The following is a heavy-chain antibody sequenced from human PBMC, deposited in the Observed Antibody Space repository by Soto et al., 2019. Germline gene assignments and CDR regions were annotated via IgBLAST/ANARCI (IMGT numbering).Heavy chain of an antibody. J-gene: IGHJ5*02. D-gene: IGHD2-2*01. CDR2: IVPMNGSP. Sequence: QVQLVQSGAEVKKPGSSVRVSCKASGGMFYSSAINWVRQAPGQGLEWMGGIVPMNGSPKYAQEFLGRVTISADASATTAYMDLSGLKSEDTAVYYCSFAPNWTYQLTRSWGRGTQGTVSS. V-gene: IGHV1-69*01. CDR1: GGMFYSSA. CDR3: SFAPNWTYQLTRS.